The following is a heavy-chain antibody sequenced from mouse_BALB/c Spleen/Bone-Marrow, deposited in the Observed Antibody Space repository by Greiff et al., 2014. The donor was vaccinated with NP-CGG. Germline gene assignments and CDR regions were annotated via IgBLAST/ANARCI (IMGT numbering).Heavy chain of an antibody. J-gene: IGHJ4*01. CDR3: ASYDGYYHYAMDY. Sequence: DVMLVESGGGLVQPGWSRKLSCAASGFTFSSFGMHWVRQAPEKGLEWVAYISSGSSTIYYADTVKGRFTISRDNPKNTLFLQMTSLRSEDTAMYYCASYDGYYHYAMDYWGQGTSVTVSS. CDR2: ISSGSSTI. D-gene: IGHD2-3*01. V-gene: IGHV5-17*02. CDR1: GFTFSSFG.